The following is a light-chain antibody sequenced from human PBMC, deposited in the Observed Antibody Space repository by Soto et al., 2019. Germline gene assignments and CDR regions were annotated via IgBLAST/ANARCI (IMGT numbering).Light chain of an antibody. CDR1: QSVSSH. V-gene: IGKV3-11*01. CDR3: QQRSNGPAYT. CDR2: DAS. Sequence: EVVLTQSPATLSLSPGERATLSCRASQSVSSHLAWYQQKHGQAPRLLIYDASNRATGIPGRFSGSGSGTDFTLTISSREPEDFAVYFCQQRSNGPAYTFGQGTRLDIK. J-gene: IGKJ2*01.